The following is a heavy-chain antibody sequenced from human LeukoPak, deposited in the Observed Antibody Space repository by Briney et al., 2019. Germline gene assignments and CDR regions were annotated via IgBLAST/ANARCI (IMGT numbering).Heavy chain of an antibody. CDR1: GFTFSSYW. V-gene: IGHV3-7*03. CDR2: IKQDGSEK. D-gene: IGHD3-3*01. J-gene: IGHJ5*02. Sequence: GSLRLSCAASGFTFSSYWMSWVRQAPGKGLEWVANIKQDGSEKYYVDSVKGRFTISRDNAKNSLYLQMNSLRAEDTAVYYCARDFDDFWSGYYYLNWFDPWAREPWSPSPQ. CDR3: ARDFDDFWSGYYYLNWFDP.